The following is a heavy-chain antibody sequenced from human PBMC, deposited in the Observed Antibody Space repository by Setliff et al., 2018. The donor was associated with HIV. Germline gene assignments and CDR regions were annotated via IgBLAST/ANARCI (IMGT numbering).Heavy chain of an antibody. V-gene: IGHV4-39*01. CDR3: ARGYCSSTTCYDDYYYMDV. J-gene: IGHJ6*03. D-gene: IGHD2-2*01. CDR1: GASISSNSYY. Sequence: PSETLSLTCSVSGASISSNSYYWGWIRQPPGKGLEWVGSIYYTGSTNYNPSLKSRVAMSVDTSRNQFSLKLTSVTAADTAVYYCARGYCSSTTCYDDYYYMDVWGKGSTVTVSS. CDR2: IYYTGST.